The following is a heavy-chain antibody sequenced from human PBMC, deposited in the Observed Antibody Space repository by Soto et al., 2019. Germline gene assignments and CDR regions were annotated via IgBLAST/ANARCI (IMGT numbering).Heavy chain of an antibody. D-gene: IGHD3-10*01. CDR1: GFTFSSYA. CDR3: AKDLVRGEGSAKKVP. V-gene: IGHV3-23*01. Sequence: GGSLRLSCAASGFTFSSYAMSWVRQAPGKGLEWVSAISGSGGSTYYADSVKGRFTISRDNSKTTRYLQMNSLRAEDTAVYYCAKDLVRGEGSAKKVPWGQGTLVTVSS. J-gene: IGHJ5*02. CDR2: ISGSGGST.